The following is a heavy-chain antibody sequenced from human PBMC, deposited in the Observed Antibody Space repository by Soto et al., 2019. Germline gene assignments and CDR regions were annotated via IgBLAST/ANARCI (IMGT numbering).Heavy chain of an antibody. CDR1: GFTFSNYG. Sequence: HPGGSLRLSCAASGFTFSNYGMHWVRLAPGKGLEWVGVISFDGGIQHYADSERGRFTISRDNSRNTLYLQMSSLRAEDTAVYYCVPEPNPYISPWYFAYWGQGTVVTVSS. V-gene: IGHV3-30*03. CDR3: VPEPNPYISPWYFAY. J-gene: IGHJ4*02. CDR2: ISFDGGIQ. D-gene: IGHD6-19*01.